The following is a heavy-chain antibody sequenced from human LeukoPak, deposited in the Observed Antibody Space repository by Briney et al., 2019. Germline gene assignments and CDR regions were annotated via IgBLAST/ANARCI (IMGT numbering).Heavy chain of an antibody. J-gene: IGHJ4*02. Sequence: GGSLRLSCAASGLTVSSNYMSWVRQAPGKGLEWVSVIYSGGSTAYADSVKGRFTISRDNSKNTLYLQMNSLRAEDTAVYYCAKEADDSSGYYPDYWDQGTLVTVSS. D-gene: IGHD3-22*01. CDR1: GLTVSSNY. CDR3: AKEADDSSGYYPDY. V-gene: IGHV3-53*01. CDR2: IYSGGST.